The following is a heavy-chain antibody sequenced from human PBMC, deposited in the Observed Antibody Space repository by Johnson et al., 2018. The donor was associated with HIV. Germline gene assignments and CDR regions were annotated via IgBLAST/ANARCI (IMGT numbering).Heavy chain of an antibody. D-gene: IGHD6-13*01. CDR2: ISGSGGST. J-gene: IGHJ3*02. CDR3: AKVSESYSSILGDAFDI. Sequence: VQLVESGGGVVQPGRSLRLSCAASGFTFSSYAMSWVRQAPGKGLEWVSAISGSGGSTYYADSVKGRFTISRDNSKNTLYLQMNSLRAEDTAVYYCAKVSESYSSILGDAFDIWGQGTMVTVSS. V-gene: IGHV3-23*04. CDR1: GFTFSSYA.